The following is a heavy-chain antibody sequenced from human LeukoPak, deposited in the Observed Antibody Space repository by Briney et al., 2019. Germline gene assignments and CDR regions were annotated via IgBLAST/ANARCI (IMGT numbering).Heavy chain of an antibody. V-gene: IGHV3-7*01. CDR1: GFTFSRFW. D-gene: IGHD6-19*01. CDR2: MDQDGSEK. J-gene: IGHJ4*02. CDR3: AKARGSGWYHNYFDY. Sequence: GGSLRLSCAASGFTFSRFWMTWVRQAPGKGLEWVANMDQDGSEKYYVDSVKGRFTISRDNAKNSLYLQMNSLRAEDTAVYYCAKARGSGWYHNYFDYWGQGTLVTVSS.